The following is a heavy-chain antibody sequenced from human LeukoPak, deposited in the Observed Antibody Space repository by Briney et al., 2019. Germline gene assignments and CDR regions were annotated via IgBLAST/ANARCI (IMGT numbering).Heavy chain of an antibody. CDR2: ISGSGGST. J-gene: IGHJ4*02. V-gene: IGHV3-23*01. CDR3: AAEKVGATDYFDY. Sequence: GASLRLSCAASGFTFSSYAMSGGRQAPGRGQELVSAISGSGGSTYYADSVKGWFTISRDNSKNTLYLQMNSLRAEDTAVYYCAAEKVGATDYFDYWGQGTLVTVSS. D-gene: IGHD1-26*01. CDR1: GFTFSSYA.